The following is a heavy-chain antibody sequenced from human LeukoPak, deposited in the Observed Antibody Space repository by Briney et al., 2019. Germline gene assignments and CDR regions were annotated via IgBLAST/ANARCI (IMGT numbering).Heavy chain of an antibody. D-gene: IGHD3-10*01. V-gene: IGHV1-2*02. Sequence: ASVKVSCKASGYTFTGYYMHWVRQAPGQGLEWMGWINPNSGGTNYAQKFQGRVTMTRDTSISTAYMALSRLRSDDTAVYYCARGRGLWFGELLIDYWGQGTLVTVSS. CDR2: INPNSGGT. CDR1: GYTFTGYY. J-gene: IGHJ4*02. CDR3: ARGRGLWFGELLIDY.